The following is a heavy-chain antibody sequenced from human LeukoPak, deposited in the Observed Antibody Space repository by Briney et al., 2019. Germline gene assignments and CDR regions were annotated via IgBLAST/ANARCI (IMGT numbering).Heavy chain of an antibody. CDR3: ARHTATGQGFDY. D-gene: IGHD3-9*01. CDR1: GYTFTTYW. V-gene: IGHV5-10-1*01. Sequence: GDSLKISCKGSGYTFTTYWISWVRQMPGKGLEWMGRIDPSDSYTSSSPSFQGHVTISADKSVSTAYLQWSSLKASDTAMYYCARHTATGQGFDYWGQGTLVTVSS. CDR2: IDPSDSYT. J-gene: IGHJ4*02.